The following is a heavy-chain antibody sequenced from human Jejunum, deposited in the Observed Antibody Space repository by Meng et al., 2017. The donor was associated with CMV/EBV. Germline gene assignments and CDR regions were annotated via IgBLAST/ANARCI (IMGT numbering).Heavy chain of an antibody. CDR1: GYTLRTYH. Sequence: KASGYTLRTYHMHWLRQAPGQGLEWMGQINPSNGDTDYAQQFQGRVTMTTDTSTNTVYSEVSSLTSDDTAVFYCARVLVAGRAEYHYWGQGTLVTVSS. CDR3: ARVLVAGRAEYHY. J-gene: IGHJ4*02. V-gene: IGHV1-46*01. D-gene: IGHD6-19*01. CDR2: INPSNGDT.